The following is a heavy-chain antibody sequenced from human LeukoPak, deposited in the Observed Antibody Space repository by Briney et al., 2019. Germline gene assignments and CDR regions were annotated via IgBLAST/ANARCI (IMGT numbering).Heavy chain of an antibody. D-gene: IGHD2-21*02. V-gene: IGHV3-23*01. CDR3: AKGSATVRPYYFDF. Sequence: PGGSLRLSCEASGFTFSNSAMSWVRQAPGKGLDWFPAISGGGDSTYYADSVKGRFTISRDNSKNTLYLQMNDMRAEDAAVYYCAKGSATVRPYYFDFWGQEILVSVSS. CDR1: GFTFSNSA. CDR2: ISGGGDST. J-gene: IGHJ4*02.